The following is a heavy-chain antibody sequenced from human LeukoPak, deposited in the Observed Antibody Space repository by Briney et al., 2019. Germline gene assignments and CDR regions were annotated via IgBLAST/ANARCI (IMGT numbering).Heavy chain of an antibody. J-gene: IGHJ4*02. CDR1: GGSISSSSYY. Sequence: SETLSLTCTVSGGSISSSSYYWGWIRRPPGKGLEWIGSIYYSASTYYNPSLKSRVTVSVDTSKNQFSLKLSSVTAADTAVYYCVRGSTLRHYQYWGQGTLVTVSS. V-gene: IGHV4-39*01. CDR3: VRGSTLRHYQY. D-gene: IGHD3-16*01. CDR2: IYYSAST.